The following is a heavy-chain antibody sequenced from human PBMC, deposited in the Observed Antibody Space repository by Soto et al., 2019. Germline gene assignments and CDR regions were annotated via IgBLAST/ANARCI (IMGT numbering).Heavy chain of an antibody. D-gene: IGHD3-10*01. J-gene: IGHJ6*03. Sequence: GASVKVSCKASGYTFTSYAMHWVRQAPGQRLEWMGWVNAGNGNTKYSQKFQGRVTITRDTSASTAYMELSSLRSEDTAVYYCATQDYGSGGHYYYYYYMDVWGKGTTVTVSS. CDR3: ATQDYGSGGHYYYYYYMDV. CDR2: VNAGNGNT. CDR1: GYTFTSYA. V-gene: IGHV1-3*01.